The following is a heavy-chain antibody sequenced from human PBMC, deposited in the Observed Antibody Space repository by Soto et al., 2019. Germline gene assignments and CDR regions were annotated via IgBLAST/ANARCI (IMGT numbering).Heavy chain of an antibody. D-gene: IGHD4-17*01. CDR2: ISGSGGST. Sequence: EVQLLESGGGLVQPGGSLRLSCAASGFTFSSYAMSWVRQAPGKGLEWVSAISGSGGSTYYADSVKGRFTISRDKSKNTLYLQMNSLRAEDTAVYYCAKVYGDYGLRGYFDYWGQGTLVTVSS. V-gene: IGHV3-23*01. CDR1: GFTFSSYA. CDR3: AKVYGDYGLRGYFDY. J-gene: IGHJ4*02.